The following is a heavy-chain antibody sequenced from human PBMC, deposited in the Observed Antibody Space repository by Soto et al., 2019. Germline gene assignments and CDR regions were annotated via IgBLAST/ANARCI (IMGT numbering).Heavy chain of an antibody. J-gene: IGHJ4*02. CDR1: GFTFSSYG. D-gene: IGHD2-15*01. CDR3: TRSCSGGSCYDY. CDR2: IWYDGSNK. Sequence: QVQLVESGGGVVQPGRSLRLSCAASGFTFSSYGMHWVRQAPGKGLEWVAVIWYDGSNKYYADSVKGRFTISRDNSKNTLYLQMNSLRAEDTAVYYSTRSCSGGSCYDYWGQGTLVTVSS. V-gene: IGHV3-33*01.